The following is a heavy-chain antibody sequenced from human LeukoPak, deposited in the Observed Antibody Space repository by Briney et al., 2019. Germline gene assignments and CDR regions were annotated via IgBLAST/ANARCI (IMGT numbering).Heavy chain of an antibody. CDR1: GFTFSSYS. Sequence: GGSLRLSCAASGFTFSSYSMNWVRQAPGKGLEWVSSISSSSSYIYNADSVKGRFTISRDNAKNSLSLQMSSLRAEDAAVYYCARGPQYCSSTSCLSRNFDYWGQGTLVTVSS. CDR2: ISSSSSYI. J-gene: IGHJ4*02. V-gene: IGHV3-21*01. CDR3: ARGPQYCSSTSCLSRNFDY. D-gene: IGHD2-2*01.